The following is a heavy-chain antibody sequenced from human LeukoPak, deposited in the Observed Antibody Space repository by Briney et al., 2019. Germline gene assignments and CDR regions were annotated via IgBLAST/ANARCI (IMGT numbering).Heavy chain of an antibody. Sequence: ALVTVSCKASGYTFTGNHMHWVRQAPGQGLAWMGWINPNSGGTNYAQKFQGRVIMTRDTSISTAYMELSRLGSDDTAVYYCARGGSTDSIHSCGGNCYFLDYWGQGTLVTVSS. D-gene: IGHD2-21*02. CDR2: INPNSGGT. V-gene: IGHV1-2*02. CDR1: GYTFTGNH. CDR3: ARGGSTDSIHSCGGNCYFLDY. J-gene: IGHJ4*02.